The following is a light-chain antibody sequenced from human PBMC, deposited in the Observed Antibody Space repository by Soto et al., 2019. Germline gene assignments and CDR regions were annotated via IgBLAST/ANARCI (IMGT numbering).Light chain of an antibody. Sequence: DITMTQSPSSLSASVGDRVTITCRASQTISSYLNWYQQRPGKAPNLLIYASTSLQSGVPPRFSGSRSGTDFTLTISSLQPEDFATYYCQQTYMTPINFGQGTRLEIK. CDR2: AST. CDR3: QQTYMTPIN. J-gene: IGKJ5*01. CDR1: QTISSY. V-gene: IGKV1-39*01.